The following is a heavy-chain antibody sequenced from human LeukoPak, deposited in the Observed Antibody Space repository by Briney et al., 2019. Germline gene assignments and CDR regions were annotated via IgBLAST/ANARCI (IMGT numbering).Heavy chain of an antibody. J-gene: IGHJ5*02. CDR1: GGSISSNTYY. CDR3: AKPPGLRRLDP. CDR2: IYSSGST. Sequence: KPSETLSLTCSVSGGSISSNTYYWGWIRQPPGKGLEWIGSIYSSGSTNYNPSLKSRVTISVDTSKNQFSLKLSSVTAADKAAYYCAKPPGLRRLDPWGQGTLVTVSS. V-gene: IGHV4-39*07. D-gene: IGHD5-12*01.